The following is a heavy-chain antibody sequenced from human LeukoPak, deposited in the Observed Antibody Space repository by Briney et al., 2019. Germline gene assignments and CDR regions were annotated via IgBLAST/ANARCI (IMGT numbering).Heavy chain of an antibody. J-gene: IGHJ4*02. CDR1: GFTFSSYA. CDR3: VRDRGDGYNQIDY. CDR2: ISGSGGST. V-gene: IGHV3-23*01. D-gene: IGHD5-24*01. Sequence: GGSLRLSCAASGFTFSSYAMSWVRQAPGKGLEWVSAISGSGGSTYYADSVKGRFTISRDNSKNTLYLQMNSLRTEDTAVYYCVRDRGDGYNQIDYWGQATLVTVSS.